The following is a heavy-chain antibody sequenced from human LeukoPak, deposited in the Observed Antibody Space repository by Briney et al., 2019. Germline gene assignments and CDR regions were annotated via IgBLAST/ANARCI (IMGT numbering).Heavy chain of an antibody. CDR1: GFTFSSYA. J-gene: IGHJ4*02. CDR3: ARRRDFIEY. Sequence: GGSLRLSCAVSGFTFSSYAMSWVRQAPGKGLDRVSAISGRRGSTYYADSVKGRFTISTDNSKNTLYLQMNSLRAEDTAVYYCARRRDFIEYWGQRTRVTVSS. D-gene: IGHD3/OR15-3a*01. V-gene: IGHV3-23*01. CDR2: ISGRRGST.